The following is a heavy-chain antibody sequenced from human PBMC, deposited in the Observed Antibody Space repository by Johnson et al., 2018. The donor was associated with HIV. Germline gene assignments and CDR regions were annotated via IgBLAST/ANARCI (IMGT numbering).Heavy chain of an antibody. CDR1: GFASSSYA. CDR3: ATLWFGEVSVYDAFDV. D-gene: IGHD3-10*01. J-gene: IGHJ3*01. Sequence: QVQLVESGGGVVQPGTSLRLSCTASGFASSSYALHWVRQAPGKGLEWVAVISYDGRDAYYADSVKGRFTSSRDNSKNTLYLQMNSLRPEDSAVYYCATLWFGEVSVYDAFDVWGQGTMVTVSS. V-gene: IGHV3-30*04. CDR2: ISYDGRDA.